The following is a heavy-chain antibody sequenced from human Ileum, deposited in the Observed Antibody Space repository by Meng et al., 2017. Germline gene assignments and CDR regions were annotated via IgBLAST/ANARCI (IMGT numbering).Heavy chain of an antibody. J-gene: IGHJ4*02. D-gene: IGHD3-16*01. Sequence: QGPLQQWGAGLLKPSETLSLTCAVHVGSFSGYYWSWIRQPPGKGLEWIGEINHSGSTNYNPSLKSRVTISVDTSKNQFSLKLSSVTAADTAVYYCARGRITRLGELFGYWGQGTLVTVSS. CDR1: VGSFSGYY. V-gene: IGHV4-34*01. CDR3: ARGRITRLGELFGY. CDR2: INHSGST.